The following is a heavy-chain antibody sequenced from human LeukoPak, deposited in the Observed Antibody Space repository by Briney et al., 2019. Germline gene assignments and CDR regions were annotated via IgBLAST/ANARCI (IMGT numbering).Heavy chain of an antibody. J-gene: IGHJ3*01. CDR3: AKDRREWELRDAFDL. D-gene: IGHD1-26*01. Sequence: GGSLRLSCAASGLTFSSYAMSWVRQSPGKGLEWISGISGRGDNTYCPDSVKGRFTISRDNSKNTLYLQMNRLRAEDTAVYYCAKDRREWELRDAFDLWGQGTLVTVSS. CDR2: ISGRGDNT. CDR1: GLTFSSYA. V-gene: IGHV3-23*01.